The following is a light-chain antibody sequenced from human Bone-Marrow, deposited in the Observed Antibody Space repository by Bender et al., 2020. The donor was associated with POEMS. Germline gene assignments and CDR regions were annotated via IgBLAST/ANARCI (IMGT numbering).Light chain of an antibody. V-gene: IGLV3-21*03. CDR1: DIESES. CDR2: DDD. CDR3: CSYGGSYSFV. J-gene: IGLJ1*01. Sequence: SYVLTQPPSVSVAPGKTATMICSGDDIESESVHWYQLKPGQAPMLVVYDDDERPSGIPERFSGSNSGNTASLTISGLQAEDEVDYFCCSYGGSYSFVFGTGPKVTVL.